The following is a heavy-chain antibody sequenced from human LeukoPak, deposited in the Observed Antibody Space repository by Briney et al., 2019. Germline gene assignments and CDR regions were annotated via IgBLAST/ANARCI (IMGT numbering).Heavy chain of an antibody. CDR2: IIPIFGTA. Sequence: ASVKVSCKASGYTFTGYYMHWVRQAPGQGLEWMGGIIPIFGTANYAQKFQGRVTITADESTSTAYMELSSLRSEDTAVYYCARDAPYYFDYWGQGTLVTVSS. CDR1: GYTFTGYY. V-gene: IGHV1-69*13. J-gene: IGHJ4*02. CDR3: ARDAPYYFDY.